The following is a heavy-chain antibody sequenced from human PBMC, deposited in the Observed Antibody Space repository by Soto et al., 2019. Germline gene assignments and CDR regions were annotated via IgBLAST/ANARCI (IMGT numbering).Heavy chain of an antibody. CDR2: MNPDSGHA. Sequence: ASVKVSCKASGYTFTNSDINWVRQAPGQGLEWMGWMNPDSGHAAYAQKFQGRVTLTTSTSTSTVYMEMRSLGSEDTAVYYCARRPHCSGGICYYGLDNWGQGTLVTVSS. CDR1: GYTFTNSD. CDR3: ARRPHCSGGICYYGLDN. V-gene: IGHV1-8*01. J-gene: IGHJ4*02. D-gene: IGHD2-15*01.